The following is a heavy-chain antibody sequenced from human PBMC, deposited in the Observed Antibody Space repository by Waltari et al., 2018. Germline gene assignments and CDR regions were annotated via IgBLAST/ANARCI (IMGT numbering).Heavy chain of an antibody. CDR1: GFAFSGYG. V-gene: IGHV3-30*02. CDR3: AKDRTGSYYGGFDS. J-gene: IGHJ4*02. CDR2: IRYDETDK. D-gene: IGHD1-26*01. Sequence: QVQLVESGGGVVQPGGSLRLPCAASGFAFSGYGRHWVRQAPGKGLEWVAFIRYDETDKFYRNSVRGRFTISRDNSKNTLFLQMDSLRAEDAAMYYCAKDRTGSYYGGFDSWGQGTLVTVSS.